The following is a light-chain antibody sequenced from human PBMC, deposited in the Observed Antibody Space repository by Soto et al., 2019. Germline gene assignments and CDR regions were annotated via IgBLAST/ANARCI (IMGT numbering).Light chain of an antibody. CDR2: EVD. Sequence: QSALTQPPSASGSPGQSVTISCTGTSSDVGVYNYVSWYQQHPGKAPKLIIYEVDKRSSGVPDRFSGSKSGNTASLTVSGLLAEDEADFYCSSYAGSNVVVFGGGTQLTVL. V-gene: IGLV2-8*01. CDR1: SSDVGVYNY. CDR3: SSYAGSNVVV. J-gene: IGLJ2*01.